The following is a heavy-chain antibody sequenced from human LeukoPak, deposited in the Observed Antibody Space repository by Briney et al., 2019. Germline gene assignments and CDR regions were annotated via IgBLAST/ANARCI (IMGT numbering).Heavy chain of an antibody. D-gene: IGHD7-27*01. CDR1: GYIFTSYS. Sequence: PGESLKISCKGSGYIFTSYSIAWVRQMPGKGLEWMGVIYPYDSEIRYSPSFQGQVTISADKSICTAYLQWSSLKASDTAMYYCARPNWARRYFDYWGQGTLVTVSS. V-gene: IGHV5-51*01. CDR3: ARPNWARRYFDY. CDR2: IYPYDSEI. J-gene: IGHJ4*02.